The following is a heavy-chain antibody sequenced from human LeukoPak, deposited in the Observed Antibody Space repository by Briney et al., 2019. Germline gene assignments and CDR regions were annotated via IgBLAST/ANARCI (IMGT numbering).Heavy chain of an antibody. CDR2: ISAYNGNT. V-gene: IGHV1-18*01. D-gene: IGHD1-26*01. J-gene: IGHJ6*02. CDR1: GYTFTTYG. CDR3: ARDGRKDYYYYGMDV. Sequence: ASVKVSYKASGYTFTTYGISWVRQAPGQGLEWMGWISAYNGNTNYARKLQGRVTMTTDTSTSTAYMELRSLRSDDTAVYYCARDGRKDYYYYGMDVWGQGTTVTVSS.